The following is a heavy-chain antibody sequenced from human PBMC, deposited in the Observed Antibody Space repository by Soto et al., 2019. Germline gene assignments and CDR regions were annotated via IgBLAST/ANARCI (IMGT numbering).Heavy chain of an antibody. CDR3: XRGIRVTQMYYYYGMDV. V-gene: IGHV3-48*03. CDR2: ISSSGSTI. Sequence: GGSLRLSCAASGFTFGSYEMNWVRQAPGKGLEWVSYISSSGSTIYYADSVKGRFTISRDNAKNSLYLQMNSLRAEDTAVYYCXRGIRVTQMYYYYGMDVWGQGTTVTVSS. CDR1: GFTFGSYE. J-gene: IGHJ6*02.